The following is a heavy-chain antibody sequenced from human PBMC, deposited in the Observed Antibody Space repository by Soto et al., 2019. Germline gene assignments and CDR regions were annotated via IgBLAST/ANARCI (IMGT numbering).Heavy chain of an antibody. CDR3: ASELSAQYFDF. CDR2: IIPTFGTA. CDR1: GGTFSSHG. Sequence: QVQLVQSGTVVQRRGSSVKVSCQASGGTFSSHGMAWVRQAPGQGLEWMGGIIPTFGTATYAPKFQGRVTITADKSTNTAYMDLSILISEDTAVYYCASELSAQYFDFWGQGTLITVSS. V-gene: IGHV1-69*06. J-gene: IGHJ4*02.